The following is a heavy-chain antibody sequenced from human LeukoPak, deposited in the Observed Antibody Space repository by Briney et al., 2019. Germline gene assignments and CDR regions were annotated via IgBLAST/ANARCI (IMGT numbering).Heavy chain of an antibody. CDR2: INHSGST. CDR1: GGSFSGYY. D-gene: IGHD3-10*01. Sequence: PSETLSLTCAVYGGSFSGYYWSWIRQPPGKGLEWIGEINHSGSTNYNPSLKSRVTISVDTSKNQFSLKLSSVTAADTAVYYCARSGYYGSGSYSRHFDYWGQGTLVTVSS. V-gene: IGHV4-34*01. CDR3: ARSGYYGSGSYSRHFDY. J-gene: IGHJ4*02.